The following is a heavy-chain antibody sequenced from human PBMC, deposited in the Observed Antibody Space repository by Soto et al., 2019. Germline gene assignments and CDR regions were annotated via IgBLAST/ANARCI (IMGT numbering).Heavy chain of an antibody. Sequence: QGQLQESGHGLVKPSGTLSLTCAVSGRSISSSNWWSWVRQPPGKGLEWIGEIYHSGSTNYNPSLKSRLTISVDKSKNHFSLRLCSVTAADTAVDYCARIWGADYWGQGTLVTVFS. CDR3: ARIWGADY. V-gene: IGHV4-4*02. J-gene: IGHJ4*02. CDR1: GRSISSSNW. D-gene: IGHD3-16*01. CDR2: IYHSGST.